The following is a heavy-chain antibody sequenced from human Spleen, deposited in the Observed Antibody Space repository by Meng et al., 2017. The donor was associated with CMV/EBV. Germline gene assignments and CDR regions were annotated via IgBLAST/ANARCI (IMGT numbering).Heavy chain of an antibody. CDR3: ARDSYYYDSSGYPFDY. J-gene: IGHJ4*02. CDR2: INHSGST. D-gene: IGHD3-22*01. CDR1: DGSFRGSY. V-gene: IGHV4-34*01. Sequence: YDGSFRGSYWSWIRQPPGKGLEWIGEINHSGSTNYNPSLKSRVTISVDTSKNQFSLKLSSVTAADTAVYYCARDSYYYDSSGYPFDYWGQGTLVTVSS.